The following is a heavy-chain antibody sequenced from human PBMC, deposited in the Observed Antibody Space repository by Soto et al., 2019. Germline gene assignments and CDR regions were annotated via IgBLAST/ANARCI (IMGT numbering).Heavy chain of an antibody. D-gene: IGHD2-15*01. V-gene: IGHV1-46*01. Sequence: QVQLVQSGAEVKKPGASVKVSCKASGYTFTSYYMHWVRQAPGQGLEWMEIINPSGGSTSYAQKFQGRVTMTRDTSTSTVYMELSSLRSEDTAVYYCARVPVVVVAATTWPGFDYWGQGTLVTVSS. J-gene: IGHJ4*02. CDR3: ARVPVVVVAATTWPGFDY. CDR1: GYTFTSYY. CDR2: INPSGGST.